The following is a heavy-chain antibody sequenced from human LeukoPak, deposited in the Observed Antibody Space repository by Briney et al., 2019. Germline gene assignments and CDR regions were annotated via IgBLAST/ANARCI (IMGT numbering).Heavy chain of an antibody. Sequence: GGSLRLSCAASGFTFSSYWMSWVRQAPGKGLEWVANIKQDGGDKYYVDSVKGLFTIYRDNAKNSLYLKMNSLRAEDTAVYYCARVDGHAHWFDPWGQGTVVTVSS. CDR3: ARVDGHAHWFDP. J-gene: IGHJ5*02. V-gene: IGHV3-7*03. CDR2: IKQDGGDK. CDR1: GFTFSSYW.